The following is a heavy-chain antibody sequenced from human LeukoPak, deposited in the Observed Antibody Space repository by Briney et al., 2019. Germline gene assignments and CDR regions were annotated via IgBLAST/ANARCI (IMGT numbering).Heavy chain of an antibody. CDR3: AKDPNGDYIGTFDI. CDR1: KFNFNSYG. J-gene: IGHJ3*02. D-gene: IGHD4-17*01. Sequence: GGSLRLSCTTSKFNFNSYGMTWVRQAPGKGPEWVSSISGSGTSTRYAASVQGRFTISRDNSKNTLYLQMNSLRAEDTAVYYCAKDPNGDYIGTFDIWGQGTMVTVSS. CDR2: ISGSGTST. V-gene: IGHV3-23*01.